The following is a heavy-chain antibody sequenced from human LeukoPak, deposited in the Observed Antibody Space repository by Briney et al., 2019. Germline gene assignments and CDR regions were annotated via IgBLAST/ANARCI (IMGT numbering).Heavy chain of an antibody. CDR2: INPNSGGT. CDR1: GYTFTGYY. D-gene: IGHD6-6*01. J-gene: IGHJ4*02. V-gene: IGHV1-2*02. CDR3: ARDRIDSSSSYFDY. Sequence: ASVKVSCKAPGYTFTGYYMHWVRQAPGQGLEWMGWINPNSGGTNYAQKLQGRVTMTRDTSISTAYMELSRLRSDDTAVYYCARDRIDSSSSYFDYWGQGTLVTVSS.